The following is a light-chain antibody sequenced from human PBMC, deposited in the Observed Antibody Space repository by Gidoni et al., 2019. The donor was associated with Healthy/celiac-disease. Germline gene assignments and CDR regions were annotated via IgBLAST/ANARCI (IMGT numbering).Light chain of an antibody. CDR1: QSVLYSSNNKNY. CDR3: QQYYTPLRT. J-gene: IGKJ1*01. V-gene: IGKV4-1*01. CDR2: WAS. Sequence: DIVMTQSPDSLAVSLGERATINCKPSQSVLYSSNNKNYLAWYQQKPGQPPKLLIYWASTRESGVPDRFSGSGSGTDFTLTISSLQAEDVAVYYCQQYYTPLRTFGQGTKVEIK.